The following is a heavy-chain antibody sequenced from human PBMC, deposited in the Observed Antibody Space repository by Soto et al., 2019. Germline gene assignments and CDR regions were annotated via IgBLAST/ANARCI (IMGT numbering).Heavy chain of an antibody. CDR2: IKSKSDGGTT. CDR1: GITFSKAW. V-gene: IGHV3-15*01. J-gene: IGHJ6*02. D-gene: IGHD4-4*01. Sequence: EVQLVESGGGLVKPGGSLRLSCAASGITFSKAWMNWVRQSPGKGLEWVGRIKSKSDGGTTDYAAPVKGRFTISRDDSKNTLCLLMNSLKTEDTAVYYCTTNFYSDYGMDVWGQGTTVTVSS. CDR3: TTNFYSDYGMDV.